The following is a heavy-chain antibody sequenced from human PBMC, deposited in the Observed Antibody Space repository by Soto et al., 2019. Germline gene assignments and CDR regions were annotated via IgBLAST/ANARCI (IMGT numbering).Heavy chain of an antibody. CDR1: GLTFRSYW. D-gene: IGHD2-15*01. CDR3: MSDMQVWRPDS. J-gene: IGHJ4*02. V-gene: IGHV3-74*03. Sequence: PGGSLRLSCAAPGLTFRSYWMHWVRQAPGKGLVWVSRINTDGSVAMYVDSVKGRFTISRDNAKNTRYLHMNSLRAEDTAVYYCMSDMQVWRPDSWGQGTLLTVSS. CDR2: INTDGSVA.